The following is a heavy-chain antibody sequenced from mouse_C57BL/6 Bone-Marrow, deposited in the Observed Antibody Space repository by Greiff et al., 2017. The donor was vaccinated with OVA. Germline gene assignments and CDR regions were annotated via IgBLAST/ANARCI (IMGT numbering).Heavy chain of an antibody. D-gene: IGHD1-1*01. CDR2: ISGGGGNT. V-gene: IGHV5-9*01. J-gene: IGHJ4*01. Sequence: EVKLMESGGGLVKPGGSLKLSCAASGFTFSSYTMSWVRQTPEKRLEWVATISGGGGNTYYPDSVKGRFTISRDNAKNTLYLQMSSLRSEDTALYYCARPGTTVVEDAMDDWGQGTSVTVSS. CDR1: GFTFSSYT. CDR3: ARPGTTVVEDAMDD.